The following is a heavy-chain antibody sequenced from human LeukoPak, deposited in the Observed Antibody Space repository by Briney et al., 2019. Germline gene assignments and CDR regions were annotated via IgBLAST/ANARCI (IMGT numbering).Heavy chain of an antibody. D-gene: IGHD3-22*01. CDR1: GYTFTSYY. V-gene: IGHV1-46*01. CDR3: ARGRNYYDSSDYYEGDAFDI. Sequence: ASVKVSCKASGYTFTSYYMHWVRQAPGQGLEWMGIINPSGGSTSYAQKFQGRVSMTRDMSTSTVYMELSSLRSEDTAVYYCARGRNYYDSSDYYEGDAFDIWGQGTMVTVSS. CDR2: INPSGGST. J-gene: IGHJ3*02.